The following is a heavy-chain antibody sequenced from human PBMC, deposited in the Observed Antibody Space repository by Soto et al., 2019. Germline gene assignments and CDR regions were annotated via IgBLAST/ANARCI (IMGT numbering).Heavy chain of an antibody. CDR3: ARVGPWVPYYYHSSTYTFQNWFDH. Sequence: PSETLSLTCAVSGYSISSGYYWGWLRQPPGKGVEWIGCIYHGGSTYYNPSLNSRVTSSIDMTNNHVSLIVNSAPAADTAVYYCARVGPWVPYYYHSSTYTFQNWFDHWGQGTLVTVSS. CDR1: GYSISSGYY. J-gene: IGHJ5*02. CDR2: IYHGGST. D-gene: IGHD3-22*01. V-gene: IGHV4-38-2*01.